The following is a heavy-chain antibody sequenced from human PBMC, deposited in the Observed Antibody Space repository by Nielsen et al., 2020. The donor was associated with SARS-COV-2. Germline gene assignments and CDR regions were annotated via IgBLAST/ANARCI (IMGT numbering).Heavy chain of an antibody. Sequence: GGSLPLSCAASGFTFSASWMAWVRQAPGKGQEWLSNIKPDGTGANHVDSVKGRFTISRDNAKNLLYLQMGSLRPDDTAVYFCKSEGNWGQGTLVTVSS. CDR3: KSEGN. J-gene: IGHJ4*02. V-gene: IGHV3-7*03. CDR1: GFTFSASW. CDR2: IKPDGTGA.